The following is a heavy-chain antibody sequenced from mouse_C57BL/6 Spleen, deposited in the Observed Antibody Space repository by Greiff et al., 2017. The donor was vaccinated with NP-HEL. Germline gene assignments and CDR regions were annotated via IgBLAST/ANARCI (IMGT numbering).Heavy chain of an antibody. V-gene: IGHV2-2*01. CDR3: ARMALAWFAY. J-gene: IGHJ3*01. CDR1: GFSLTSYG. Sequence: VKLQESGPGLVQPSQSLSITCTVSGFSLTSYGVHWVRQSPGKGLEWLGVIWSGGSTDYNAAFISRLSISKDNSKSQVFFKMNSLQADDTAIYYCARMALAWFAYWGQGTLVTVSA. CDR2: IWSGGST.